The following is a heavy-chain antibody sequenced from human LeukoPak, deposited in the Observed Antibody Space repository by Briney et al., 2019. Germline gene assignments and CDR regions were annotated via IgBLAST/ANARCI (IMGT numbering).Heavy chain of an antibody. V-gene: IGHV3-21*01. CDR1: GFTFSSYH. Sequence: GGSLRLSCAASGFTFSSYHMNWVRQAPGKGLEWVSSITSSSSYIYYADSVKGRFTISRDNAKNSLYLQMNSLRAEDTAVYYCARGGPGRSLTIVPERTKYYMDVWGKGATVTVSS. D-gene: IGHD1-26*01. J-gene: IGHJ6*03. CDR3: ARGGPGRSLTIVPERTKYYMDV. CDR2: ITSSSSYI.